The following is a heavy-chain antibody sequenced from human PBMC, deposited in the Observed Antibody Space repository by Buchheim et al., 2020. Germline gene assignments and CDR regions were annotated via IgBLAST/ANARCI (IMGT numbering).Heavy chain of an antibody. CDR2: ISGSGAHT. CDR1: GFTFSSYA. V-gene: IGHV3-23*01. Sequence: EVQLLDSGGGLVQTGGSLRLSCAASGFTFSSYAMRWVRQAPGKGLEWVSAISGSGAHTYYADSVKGRFTISRDNSKNTLFLQMNSLRAEDTAVYYCAKVGQQLATRGEVDYWGQGTL. D-gene: IGHD6-13*01. J-gene: IGHJ4*02. CDR3: AKVGQQLATRGEVDY.